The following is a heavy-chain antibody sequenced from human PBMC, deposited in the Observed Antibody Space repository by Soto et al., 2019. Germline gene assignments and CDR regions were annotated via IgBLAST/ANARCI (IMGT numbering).Heavy chain of an antibody. V-gene: IGHV4-59*01. CDR2: IYYTGST. J-gene: IGHJ4*02. D-gene: IGHD5-12*01. CDR3: ARGRRDGYNFDLDY. Sequence: PSETLSLTCRVSGGSISSYYWSWIRQPPGKGLEWIGYIYYTGSTNYHPSLKSRVTISVDTSKNQFSLKLSSVTAADTAVYYCARGRRDGYNFDLDYWGQGTLVTVS. CDR1: GGSISSYY.